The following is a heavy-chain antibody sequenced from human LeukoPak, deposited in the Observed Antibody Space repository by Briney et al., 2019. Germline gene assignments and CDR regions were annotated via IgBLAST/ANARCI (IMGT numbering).Heavy chain of an antibody. CDR1: GGSISSSNW. D-gene: IGHD4-17*01. J-gene: IGHJ3*02. CDR3: ARKTTDDAFDI. Sequence: SETLSLTCAVSGGSISSSNWWSWVRQPPGKGLEWIGYIYYSGSTNYNPSLKSRVTISVDTSKNQFSLKLSSVTAADTAVYYCARKTTDDAFDIWGQGTMVTVSS. V-gene: IGHV4-4*02. CDR2: IYYSGST.